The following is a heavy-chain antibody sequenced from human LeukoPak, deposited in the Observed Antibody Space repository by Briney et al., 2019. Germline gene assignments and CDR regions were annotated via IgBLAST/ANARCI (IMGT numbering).Heavy chain of an antibody. V-gene: IGHV1-2*02. J-gene: IGHJ5*02. CDR2: INPKSGGT. CDR3: ARDIVMVTYWFDP. Sequence: ASVKVSCKASGHIFTDYHMHWVRQAPGQGLEWMGWINPKSGGTNFAQKFQGRFTMTRDTSISTAYMELSRLRSDDTAMYYCARDIVMVTYWFDPWGQGTLVTVSS. CDR1: GHIFTDYH. D-gene: IGHD5-18*01.